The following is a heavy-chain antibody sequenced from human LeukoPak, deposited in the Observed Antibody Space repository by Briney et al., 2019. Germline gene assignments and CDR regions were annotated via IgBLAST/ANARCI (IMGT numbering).Heavy chain of an antibody. Sequence: PAGGSLRLSCAASGFTFSSYAMSWVRQAPGKGLEWVSAISGSGGSTYYADSVKGRFTISRDNSKNTLYLQMNGLRAEDTAVYYCANQRAVVVTVDAFDIWGQGTMVTVSS. J-gene: IGHJ3*02. CDR2: ISGSGGST. CDR3: ANQRAVVVTVDAFDI. V-gene: IGHV3-23*01. D-gene: IGHD3-22*01. CDR1: GFTFSSYA.